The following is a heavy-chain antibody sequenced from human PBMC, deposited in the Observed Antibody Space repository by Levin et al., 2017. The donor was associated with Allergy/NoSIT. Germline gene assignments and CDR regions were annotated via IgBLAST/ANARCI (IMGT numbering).Heavy chain of an antibody. V-gene: IGHV5-51*01. CDR2: FYPGDSET. CDR1: GYNFISYW. J-gene: IGHJ4*02. CDR3: ARGKTFDY. Sequence: GEYLKISCKASGYNFISYWIAWVRQQPGKGLEWMGIFYPGDSETRYSPSFQGQVTISVDKSISTAYLQWSSLKASDTAMYYCARGKTFDYWGQGTLVTVSS.